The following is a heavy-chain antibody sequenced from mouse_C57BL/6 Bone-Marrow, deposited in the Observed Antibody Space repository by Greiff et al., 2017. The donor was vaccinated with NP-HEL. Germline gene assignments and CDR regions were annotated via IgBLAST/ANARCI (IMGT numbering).Heavy chain of an antibody. V-gene: IGHV1-19*01. CDR1: GYTFTDYY. Sequence: VQLQQSGPVLVKPGASVKMSCKASGYTFTDYYMNWVKQSHGKSLEWIGVINPYNGGTSYNQKFKGKATLTVDKSSSTAYMELNSLTSEDSAVYYCARWGLLRGYFDVWGTGTTVTVSS. D-gene: IGHD1-1*01. J-gene: IGHJ1*03. CDR3: ARWGLLRGYFDV. CDR2: INPYNGGT.